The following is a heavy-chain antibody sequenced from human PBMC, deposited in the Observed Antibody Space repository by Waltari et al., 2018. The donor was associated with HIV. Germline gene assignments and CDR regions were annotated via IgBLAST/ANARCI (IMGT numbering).Heavy chain of an antibody. CDR1: GFTFSTYW. CDR2: VNGDGSNT. Sequence: EVQLVESGGDLVQPAGSLRLSCAASGFTFSTYWMYWVRQTPGKGLPWSVRVNGDGSNTLYADSVKGRFTISRDISKNTIYMQMNSLRAEDSAVYYCARRSAGRGTLDSWGQGTLVTVSS. V-gene: IGHV3-74*01. D-gene: IGHD1-26*01. J-gene: IGHJ4*02. CDR3: ARRSAGRGTLDS.